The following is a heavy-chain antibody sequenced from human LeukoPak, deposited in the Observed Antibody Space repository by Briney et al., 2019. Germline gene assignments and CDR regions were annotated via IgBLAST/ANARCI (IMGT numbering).Heavy chain of an antibody. CDR1: GYSFTSYG. V-gene: IGHV1-18*01. D-gene: IGHD6-13*01. CDR3: ARGIRSSWYLSLDY. CDR2: ISTYDGDA. Sequence: ASVKVSCKASGYSFTSYGITWVRQAPGQGLEWMGWISTYDGDANYAQQLQGRVTMTTDTSTSTAYMELRSLRSDDTAVYYCARGIRSSWYLSLDYWGQGTLVTVSS. J-gene: IGHJ4*02.